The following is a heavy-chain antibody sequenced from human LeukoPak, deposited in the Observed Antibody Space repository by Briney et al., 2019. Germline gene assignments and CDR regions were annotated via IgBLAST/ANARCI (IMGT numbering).Heavy chain of an antibody. Sequence: ASVKVSCKASGYTFTSYDINWVRQATGQGLEWMGWMNPNSGNTGYAQKFQGRVTMTRNTSISTAYMELSSLRSEDTAVYYCARVVVAARRMDVWGKGTTVTVSS. J-gene: IGHJ6*03. CDR3: ARVVVAARRMDV. CDR1: GYTFTSYD. V-gene: IGHV1-8*01. D-gene: IGHD6-6*01. CDR2: MNPNSGNT.